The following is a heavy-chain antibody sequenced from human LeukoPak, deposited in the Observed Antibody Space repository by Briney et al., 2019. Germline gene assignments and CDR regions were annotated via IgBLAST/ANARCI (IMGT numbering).Heavy chain of an antibody. J-gene: IGHJ4*02. CDR2: INPNSGGT. D-gene: IGHD1-14*01. CDR3: ATPATTRGTDY. Sequence: ASVKVSCKASGYTFTSYYMHWVRQAPGQGLEWMGWINPNSGGTNYAQKFQGWVTMTRDTSISTAYMELSRLRSDDTAMYYCATPATTRGTDYWGQGTLVIVSS. V-gene: IGHV1-2*04. CDR1: GYTFTSYY.